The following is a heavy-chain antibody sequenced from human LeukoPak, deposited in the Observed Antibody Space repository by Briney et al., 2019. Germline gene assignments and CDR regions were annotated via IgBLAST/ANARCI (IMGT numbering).Heavy chain of an antibody. CDR2: IWYDGSNK. CDR1: GFTFSSYG. V-gene: IGHV3-30*19. Sequence: GGSLRLSCAASGFTFSSYGMHWVRQAPGKGLEWVAVIWYDGSNKYYADSVKGRFTISRDNSKNTLYLQMNSLRAEDTAVYYCARSLNSPYLDYWGQGTLVTVSS. J-gene: IGHJ4*02. CDR3: ARSLNSPYLDY.